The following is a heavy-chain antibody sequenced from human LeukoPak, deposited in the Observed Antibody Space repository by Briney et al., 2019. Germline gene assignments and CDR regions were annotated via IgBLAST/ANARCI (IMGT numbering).Heavy chain of an antibody. V-gene: IGHV1-8*03. D-gene: IGHD6-13*01. CDR3: ARAGYSSSWYPNNFDY. J-gene: IGHJ4*02. CDR2: MNPNSGNT. Sequence: GASVKVSCKASGYTFTSYDINWVRQATGQGLEWMGWMNPNSGNTGYAQKFQGRVTITRNTSISTAYMELSSLRSEDTAVYYCARAGYSSSWYPNNFDYWGQGTLVTVSS. CDR1: GYTFTSYD.